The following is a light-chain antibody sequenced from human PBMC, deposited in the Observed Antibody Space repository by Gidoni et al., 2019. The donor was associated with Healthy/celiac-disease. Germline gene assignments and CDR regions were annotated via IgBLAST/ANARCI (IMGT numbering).Light chain of an antibody. V-gene: IGKV1-39*01. CDR3: QQSYSTPLT. J-gene: IGKJ5*01. Sequence: SQSISSYLNWYQQKPGKAPKLLIYAASSLQSGVPSRFSGSGSGTDFTLTISSLQPEDFATYYCQQSYSTPLTFXQXTRLEIK. CDR1: QSISSY. CDR2: AAS.